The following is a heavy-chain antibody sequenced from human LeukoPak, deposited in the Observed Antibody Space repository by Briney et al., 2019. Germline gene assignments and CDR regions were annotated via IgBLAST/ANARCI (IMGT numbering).Heavy chain of an antibody. CDR2: ITAGGTDT. J-gene: IGHJ4*02. CDR3: AASGWYEAYDY. D-gene: IGHD6-19*01. V-gene: IGHV3-23*01. Sequence: GGSLRLSCVASGFTFDVYAMNWVRQAPGKGLEWVSSITAGGTDTYYADSVRGRFTISRDNSKNTLYLQMNSLRAEDTAVYYCAASGWYEAYDYWGQGTLVTVSS. CDR1: GFTFDVYA.